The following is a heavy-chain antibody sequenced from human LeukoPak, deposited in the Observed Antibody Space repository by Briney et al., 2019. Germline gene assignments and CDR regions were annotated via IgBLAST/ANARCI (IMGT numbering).Heavy chain of an antibody. CDR1: GYTFTGYY. Sequence: GASVKVSCKASGYTFTGYYMHWVRQAPGQGLEWMGWINPNSGGTNYAQKFQGRVTMTRATSISTAYMELSRLRSDDTAVYYCARDPSDIVVVPAAIILYGMDVWGQGTTVTVSS. J-gene: IGHJ6*02. CDR2: INPNSGGT. D-gene: IGHD2-2*01. CDR3: ARDPSDIVVVPAAIILYGMDV. V-gene: IGHV1-2*02.